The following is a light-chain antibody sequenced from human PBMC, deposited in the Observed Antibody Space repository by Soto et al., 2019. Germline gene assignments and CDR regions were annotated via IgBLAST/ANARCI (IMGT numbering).Light chain of an antibody. CDR1: QSVSSY. CDR2: DAS. Sequence: EIVLTQSPATLSLSPGEIATLSCRASQSVSSYLAWYQQKPVQAPRLLIYDASNQATGIPARFSGSGSGTDFTLTISSLEPEDFAVYYCQQRSNWPPITFGQGTRLEIK. J-gene: IGKJ5*01. CDR3: QQRSNWPPIT. V-gene: IGKV3-11*01.